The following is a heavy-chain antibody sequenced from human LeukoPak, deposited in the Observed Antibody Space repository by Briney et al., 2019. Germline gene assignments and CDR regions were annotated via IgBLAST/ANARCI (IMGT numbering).Heavy chain of an antibody. CDR2: IYYSGST. V-gene: IGHV4-59*01. Sequence: SETLSLTCTVSGGSISIYSWSWIRQPPGKGLEWIGYIYYSGSTNYNPSLKSRVTISVDTSKNQFSLNLSSVTAADTAVYYCARGVTDYDFWSGYYQYYYYMDVWGKGTTVTVSS. J-gene: IGHJ6*03. CDR1: GGSISIYS. D-gene: IGHD3-3*01. CDR3: ARGVTDYDFWSGYYQYYYYMDV.